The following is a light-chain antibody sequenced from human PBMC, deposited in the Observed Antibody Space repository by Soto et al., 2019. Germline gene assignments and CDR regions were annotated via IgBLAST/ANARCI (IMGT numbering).Light chain of an antibody. CDR1: QSVSSSY. J-gene: IGKJ1*01. Sequence: EIVFTQSPGTLSLSPGERATLSCRASQSVSSSYLAWYQQIPGQAPRLLTYAGSSRATGIPDRFSGSGSGTVFTLTISRLEPEDFALYYCQQYNNWPPWTFGQGTKVDI. CDR2: AGS. CDR3: QQYNNWPPWT. V-gene: IGKV3-20*01.